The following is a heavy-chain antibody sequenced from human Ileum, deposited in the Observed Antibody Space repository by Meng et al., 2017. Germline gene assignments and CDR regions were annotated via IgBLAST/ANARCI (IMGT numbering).Heavy chain of an antibody. CDR3: ARWDGAAMVDY. J-gene: IGHJ4*02. Sequence: GESLKISCAASGFTFSSYSMNWVRQAPGKGLEWVSSISSSSSYIYYADSVKGRFTISRDNAKNSLYLQMNSLRAEDTAVYYCARWDGAAMVDYWGQGTLVTVSS. V-gene: IGHV3-21*01. CDR1: GFTFSSYS. D-gene: IGHD5-18*01. CDR2: ISSSSSYI.